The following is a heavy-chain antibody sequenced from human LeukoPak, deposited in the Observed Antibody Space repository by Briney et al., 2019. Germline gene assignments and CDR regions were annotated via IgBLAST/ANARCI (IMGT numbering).Heavy chain of an antibody. D-gene: IGHD3-10*01. Sequence: GGSLRLSCVASGFPFSSYWMTWVRQAPGKGLEWVANIKQDGSKKSYVDSVKGRLTISRDNARNSLYLHMNSLSAEDSAVYYCAKSDIVWFGEPEGAFDIWGQGTMVTVSS. V-gene: IGHV3-7*01. CDR3: AKSDIVWFGEPEGAFDI. J-gene: IGHJ3*02. CDR1: GFPFSSYW. CDR2: IKQDGSKK.